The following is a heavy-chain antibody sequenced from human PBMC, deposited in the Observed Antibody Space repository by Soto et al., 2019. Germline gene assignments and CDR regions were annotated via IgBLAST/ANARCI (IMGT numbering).Heavy chain of an antibody. J-gene: IGHJ6*02. D-gene: IGHD2-2*01. CDR1: GFTFGSYW. CDR3: ARAGYCSSTSCLYYYGMDV. V-gene: IGHV3-7*03. CDR2: IKPDGSAT. Sequence: EVQLVESGGGLVQPGGSLRLSCAVSGFTFGSYWMNWVRLIPGKGLEWVAYIKPDGSATYYVDSVKGRFTISRDNAKNSLYLQMNSLRAEDTAVYYCARAGYCSSTSCLYYYGMDVWGQGTTVTVSS.